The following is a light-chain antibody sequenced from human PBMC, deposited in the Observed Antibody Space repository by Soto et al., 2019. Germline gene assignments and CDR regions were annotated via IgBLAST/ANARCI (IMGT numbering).Light chain of an antibody. J-gene: IGKJ3*01. Sequence: DIQMTQPPSSLSASVGDRVTITCRASQSISSYLNWYQQKPGKAPKLLIYAASSLQSGVPSRFSDSGSGTDFDLTISSLPPEDFATYYCQQSYSTPPLFTFGPGTKVDIK. CDR3: QQSYSTPPLFT. CDR2: AAS. V-gene: IGKV1-39*01. CDR1: QSISSY.